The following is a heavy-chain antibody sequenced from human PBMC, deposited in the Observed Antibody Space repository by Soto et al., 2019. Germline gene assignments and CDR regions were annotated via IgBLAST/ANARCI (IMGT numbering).Heavy chain of an antibody. V-gene: IGHV3-23*01. J-gene: IGHJ1*01. D-gene: IGHD3-22*01. Sequence: PGGSLRLSCAASGFTFSSYAMSWVRQAPGKXLEWVSAISGSGGSTYYADSVKGRLTISRDNSKNTLYLQMNSLRAEDTAVYYCAKDLLGVGITMIVVAPLRRVFQHWGQGTLVTVSS. CDR2: ISGSGGST. CDR1: GFTFSSYA. CDR3: AKDLLGVGITMIVVAPLRRVFQH.